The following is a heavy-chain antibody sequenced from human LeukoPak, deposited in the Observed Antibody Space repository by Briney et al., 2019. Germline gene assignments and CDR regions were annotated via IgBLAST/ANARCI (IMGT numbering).Heavy chain of an antibody. V-gene: IGHV1-18*01. J-gene: IGHJ6*03. CDR1: GGTFSSYA. CDR2: ISAYNGNT. CDR3: ARVMSSGWYGVYYYMDV. D-gene: IGHD6-19*01. Sequence: GASVKVSCKASGGTFSSYAISWVRQAPGQGLEWMGWISAYNGNTNYAQKLQGRVTMTTDTSTSTAYMELRSLRSDDTAVYYCARVMSSGWYGVYYYMDVWGKGTTVTISS.